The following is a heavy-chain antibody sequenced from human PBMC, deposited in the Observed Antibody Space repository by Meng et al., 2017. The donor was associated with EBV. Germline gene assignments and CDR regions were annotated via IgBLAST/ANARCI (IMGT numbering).Heavy chain of an antibody. CDR2: ISAYNGNT. D-gene: IGHD3-10*01. Sequence: QVQLVQSGAEVKKPGXSVKVSGKASGYTFTSYGISWVRQAPGQGLEWMGWISAYNGNTNYAQKLQGRVTMTTDTSTSTAYMELRSLRSDDTAVYYCARVGRITMVRGETLDPWGQGTLVTVSS. J-gene: IGHJ5*02. V-gene: IGHV1-18*01. CDR3: ARVGRITMVRGETLDP. CDR1: GYTFTSYG.